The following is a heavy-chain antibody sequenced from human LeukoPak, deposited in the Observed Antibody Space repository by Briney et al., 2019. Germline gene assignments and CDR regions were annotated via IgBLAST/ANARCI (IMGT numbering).Heavy chain of an antibody. CDR3: ARDRSGYYYDSSGYYWFDP. V-gene: IGHV4-4*07. J-gene: IGHJ5*02. CDR2: IYTSGST. D-gene: IGHD3-22*01. Sequence: SETLSLTRTVSGGSISSYYWSWIRQPAGKGLEWIGRIYTSGSTNYNPSLKSRVTMSVDTSKNQFSLKLSSVTAADTAVYYCARDRSGYYYDSSGYYWFDPWGQGTLVTVSS. CDR1: GGSISSYY.